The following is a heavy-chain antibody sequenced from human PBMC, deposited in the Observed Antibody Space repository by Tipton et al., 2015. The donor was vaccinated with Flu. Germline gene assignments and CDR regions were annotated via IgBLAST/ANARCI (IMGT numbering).Heavy chain of an antibody. CDR1: GFTIINDW. J-gene: IGHJ5*01. CDR2: IHRGGNT. V-gene: IGHV4-38-2*01. Sequence: LRLSCAASGFTIINDWMHWVRQAPGKGLEWIGNIHRGGNTYYNPSLKNRVTMSIDRSRNQFSLKLSSVTASDTAVYYCARRDYSNYVSDPKNWFDSWGLGTPVTVSS. CDR3: ARRDYSNYVSDPKNWFDS. D-gene: IGHD4-11*01.